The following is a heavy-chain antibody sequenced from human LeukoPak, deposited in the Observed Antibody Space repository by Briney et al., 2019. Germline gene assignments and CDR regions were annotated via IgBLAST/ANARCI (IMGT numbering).Heavy chain of an antibody. CDR3: ARVRGVITNNWFDP. CDR1: GGSISSSSYY. J-gene: IGHJ5*02. V-gene: IGHV4-39*01. CDR2: IYYSGST. D-gene: IGHD3-10*01. Sequence: KPSETLSLTCTVSGGSISSSSYYWGWIRQPPGKGLEWIGSIYYSGSTYYNPSLKSRVTISVDTSKNQFSLKLSSVTAADTAVYYCARVRGVITNNWFDPWGQGTLVTVSS.